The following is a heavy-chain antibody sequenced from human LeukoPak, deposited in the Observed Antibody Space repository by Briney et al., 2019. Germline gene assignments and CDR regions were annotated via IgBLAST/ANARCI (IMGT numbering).Heavy chain of an antibody. J-gene: IGHJ3*02. V-gene: IGHV1-2*02. CDR2: INPNSGGT. D-gene: IGHD3-22*01. Sequence: ASVKVSCKASGYRFTSYFVHWVRKAPGQGLEWMGWINPNSGGTNYAQKFQGRVTMTRDTSISTAYMELSRLRSDDTAVYYCARDQGYYDSSGYYSAFDIWGQGTMVTVSS. CDR3: ARDQGYYDSSGYYSAFDI. CDR1: GYRFTSYF.